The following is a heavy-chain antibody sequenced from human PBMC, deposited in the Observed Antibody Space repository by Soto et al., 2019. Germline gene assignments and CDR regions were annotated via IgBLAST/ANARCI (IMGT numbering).Heavy chain of an antibody. J-gene: IGHJ4*02. CDR1: GFTFSSHA. CDR3: AKVSSSWYAGFFDL. V-gene: IGHV3-23*01. Sequence: EVQLLESGGGLVQPGGSLRLSCTASGFTFSSHAMTWVRPAPGKGLEWVSGLSDSGGSIYYADSVKGRFTISRDNSMNTLYLQMKTLRAEDTAVYYCAKVSSSWYAGFFDLWGQGTLVTVSS. CDR2: LSDSGGSI. D-gene: IGHD6-13*01.